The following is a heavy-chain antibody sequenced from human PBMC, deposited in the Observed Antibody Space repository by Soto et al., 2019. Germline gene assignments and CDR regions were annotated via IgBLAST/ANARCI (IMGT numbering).Heavy chain of an antibody. Sequence: QVQLQESGPGLVKPSETLSLTCTVSGGSITSDYWSWIRQPPGKGLEWIGYIYYSGSFSYNPSLKSRVTISVDTSKKQVSLKLSSVTAADTAVYYCARTTYNYDSSGYHDAFDIWGQGTRVTVSS. D-gene: IGHD3-22*01. V-gene: IGHV4-59*01. CDR3: ARTTYNYDSSGYHDAFDI. CDR2: IYYSGSF. J-gene: IGHJ3*02. CDR1: GGSITSDY.